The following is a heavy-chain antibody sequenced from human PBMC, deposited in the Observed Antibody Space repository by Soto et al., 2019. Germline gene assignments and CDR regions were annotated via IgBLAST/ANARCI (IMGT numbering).Heavy chain of an antibody. CDR3: ARPPSPYYDSSGYHDAFDI. CDR2: IYYSGST. D-gene: IGHD3-22*01. V-gene: IGHV4-39*01. J-gene: IGHJ3*02. Sequence: QLQLQESGPGLVKPSETLSLTCTVSGGSISSSSYYWGWIRQPPGKGLEWIGSIYYSGSTYYNPSLKSRATISEDTSKNQFSLKLSSVTAADTAVYYCARPPSPYYDSSGYHDAFDIWGQGTMVTVSS. CDR1: GGSISSSSYY.